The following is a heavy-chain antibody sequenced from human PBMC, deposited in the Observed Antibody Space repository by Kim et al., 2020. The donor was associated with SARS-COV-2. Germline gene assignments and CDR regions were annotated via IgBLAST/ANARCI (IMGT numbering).Heavy chain of an antibody. CDR1: GGTFSSYA. J-gene: IGHJ6*02. V-gene: IGHV1-69*13. Sequence: SVKVSCKASGGTFSSYAISWVRQAPGQGLEWMGGIIPIFGTANYAQKFQGRVTITADESTSTAYMELSSLRSEDTAVYYCARDEARIAVAEFYYYGMDVWGQGTTVTVSS. CDR3: ARDEARIAVAEFYYYGMDV. D-gene: IGHD6-19*01. CDR2: IIPIFGTA.